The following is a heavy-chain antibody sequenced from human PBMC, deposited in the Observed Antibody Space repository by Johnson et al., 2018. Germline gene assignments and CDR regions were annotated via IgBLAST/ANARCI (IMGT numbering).Heavy chain of an antibody. CDR2: ISSSSSYI. J-gene: IGHJ6*02. CDR1: GFTFSSYS. Sequence: VQLVESGGGLVKPGGSLRLSCAASGFTFSSYSMNWVRQAPGKGLEWVSSISSSSSYIYNADSRKGRFTISRDNAKNSLYLQMNSLRAEDTAVYYCARYGVSGSYYYGMDVWGQGTTVTVSS. V-gene: IGHV3-21*01. CDR3: ARYGVSGSYYYGMDV. D-gene: IGHD1-26*01.